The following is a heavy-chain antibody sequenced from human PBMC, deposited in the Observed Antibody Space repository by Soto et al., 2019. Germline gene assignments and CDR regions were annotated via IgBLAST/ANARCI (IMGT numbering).Heavy chain of an antibody. D-gene: IGHD2-8*01. J-gene: IGHJ5*02. Sequence: EVQVVETGGGLIQPGGSLRLSCAVSGFTVSSNYMSWDRQPPGKGPEWVSDIYSGGSTYYADSVKGRFTISRDNSKNTLYLQMNSLRAEDTAVCYCARERDGHNPNWFDLWAQGTLVTVSS. CDR1: GFTVSSNY. CDR3: ARERDGHNPNWFDL. V-gene: IGHV3-53*02. CDR2: IYSGGST.